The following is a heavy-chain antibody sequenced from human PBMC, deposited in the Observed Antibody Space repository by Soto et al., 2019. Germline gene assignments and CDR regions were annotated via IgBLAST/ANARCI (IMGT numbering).Heavy chain of an antibody. CDR3: LSAYYHVSGSYDDIPLDY. D-gene: IGHD3-10*01. J-gene: IGHJ4*02. V-gene: IGHV3-23*01. CDR2: ILQSGSGT. Sequence: GGSLRLSCSASGFTFNNYAMTWVRQAPGKGLEWVSTILQSGSGTFYADSLRGRFIISRDNSKNTLYLQMNSLRAEDTAVYHCLSAYYHVSGSYDDIPLDYWGQGTLGTVSS. CDR1: GFTFNNYA.